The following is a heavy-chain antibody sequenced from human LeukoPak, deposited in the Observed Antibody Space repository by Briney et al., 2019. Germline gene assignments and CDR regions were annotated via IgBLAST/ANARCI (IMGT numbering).Heavy chain of an antibody. CDR1: GGSISSYY. D-gene: IGHD3-22*01. V-gene: IGHV4-4*07. Sequence: SETLSLTCTVSGGSISSYYWSWIRQPAGKGLEWIGRIYTSGSTNYNPSLKSRVTMSVDTSKNQYSLKLSSVTAADTAVYYCARDVGSEDSSGYYMAFDIWGQRTMVTVSS. CDR3: ARDVGSEDSSGYYMAFDI. CDR2: IYTSGST. J-gene: IGHJ3*02.